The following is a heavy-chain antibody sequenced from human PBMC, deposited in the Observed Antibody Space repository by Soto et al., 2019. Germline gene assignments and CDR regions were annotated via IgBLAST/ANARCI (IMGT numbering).Heavy chain of an antibody. J-gene: IGHJ3*02. Sequence: PGGSLRLSCAASGFTFSSYTMSWVRQAPGKGLEWVSDITGGGVSTYYADSVKGRFTISRDNSKNTLYLQMNSLRAEDTAVYYCAKDHRYCSGSSCYYDTFDIWGQGTMVTVS. CDR2: ITGGGVST. V-gene: IGHV3-23*01. D-gene: IGHD2-15*01. CDR1: GFTFSSYT. CDR3: AKDHRYCSGSSCYYDTFDI.